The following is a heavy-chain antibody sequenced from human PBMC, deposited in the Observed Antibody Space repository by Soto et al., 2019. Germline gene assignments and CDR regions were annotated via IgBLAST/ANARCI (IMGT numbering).Heavy chain of an antibody. CDR2: ISSSSSYI. V-gene: IGHV3-21*01. D-gene: IGHD6-13*01. CDR3: ARVAIAAAGPHYYYYYGMDV. CDR1: GFTFSSYS. J-gene: IGHJ6*02. Sequence: PGGSLRLSGAASGFTFSSYSMNWVRQAPGKGLEWVSSISSSSSYIYYADSVKGRFTISRDNAKNSLYLQMNSLRAEDTAVYYCARVAIAAAGPHYYYYYGMDVWGQGTTVTVS.